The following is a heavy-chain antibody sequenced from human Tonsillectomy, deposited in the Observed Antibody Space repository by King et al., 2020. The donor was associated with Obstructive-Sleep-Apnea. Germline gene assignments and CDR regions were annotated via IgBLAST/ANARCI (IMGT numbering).Heavy chain of an antibody. CDR2: ISSRSSST. V-gene: IGHV3-48*01. D-gene: IGHD3-22*01. CDR3: VRDWGHGSTYYHYFTH. CDR1: GFTFSDYA. Sequence: VQLVESGGGLVQPGGSLRLSCVASGFTFSDYAMDWVRQDQGKGLEWVSYISSRSSSTQYADSVKGRFTTSRDDAENSMFLQMNSLTAEDTATYYCVRDWGHGSTYYHYFTHWGPGTLAT. J-gene: IGHJ4*02.